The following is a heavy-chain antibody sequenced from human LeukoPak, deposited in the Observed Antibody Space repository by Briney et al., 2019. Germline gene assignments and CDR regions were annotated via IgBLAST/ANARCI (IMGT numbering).Heavy chain of an antibody. D-gene: IGHD6-19*01. V-gene: IGHV3-15*01. CDR2: IKSKTDGGTT. J-gene: IGHJ6*04. CDR1: GFTFSNAW. Sequence: GGSLRLSCAASGFTFSNAWMSWVRQAPGKGLEWVGRIKSKTDGGTTDYAAPVKGRFTISRDDSKNTLYLQMNSLKTEDTAVYYCTREWVAGTLHPYYYYYGMDVWGKGTTVTVSS. CDR3: TREWVAGTLHPYYYYYGMDV.